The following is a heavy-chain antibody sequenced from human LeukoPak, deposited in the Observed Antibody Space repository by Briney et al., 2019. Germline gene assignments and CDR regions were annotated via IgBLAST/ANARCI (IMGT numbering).Heavy chain of an antibody. D-gene: IGHD3-10*01. CDR2: IYHSGST. V-gene: IGHV4-4*02. CDR3: ARAGGWSYRPYYFDY. Sequence: SETLSLTCAVSGGSISSSNWWSWVRQPPGRGLEWIGEIYHSGSTNYNPSLKSRVTISVDKSKNQFSLKLSSVTAADTAVYYCARAGGWSYRPYYFDYWGQGTLVTVSS. CDR1: GGSISSSNW. J-gene: IGHJ4*02.